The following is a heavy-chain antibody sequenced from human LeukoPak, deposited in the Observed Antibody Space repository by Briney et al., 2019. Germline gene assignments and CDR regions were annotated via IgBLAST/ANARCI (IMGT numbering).Heavy chain of an antibody. CDR2: ISGSGGST. V-gene: IGHV3-23*01. CDR1: GGSFSGY. D-gene: IGHD3-16*02. Sequence: ETLSLTCAVYGGSFSGYWSWVRQAPGKGLEWVSAISGSGGSTYYADSVKGRFTISRDNSKNTLYLQMNSLRAEDTAVYYCAKEGGYGELSSYFDYWGQGTLVTVSS. CDR3: AKEGGYGELSSYFDY. J-gene: IGHJ4*02.